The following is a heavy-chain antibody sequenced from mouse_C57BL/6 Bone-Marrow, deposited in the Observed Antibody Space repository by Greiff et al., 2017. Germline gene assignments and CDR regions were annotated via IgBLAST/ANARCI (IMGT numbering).Heavy chain of an antibody. D-gene: IGHD2-2*01. J-gene: IGHJ4*01. Sequence: EVMLVESGGGLVQSGRSLRLSCATSGFTFSDFYMEWVRQAPGKGLEWIAASRNKANDYTTEYSASVKGRFIVSRDTSQSILYLQMNALRAEDTAIYYCARDAPYYGYDHAMDYWGQGTSVTVSS. V-gene: IGHV7-1*01. CDR3: ARDAPYYGYDHAMDY. CDR1: GFTFSDFY. CDR2: SRNKANDYTT.